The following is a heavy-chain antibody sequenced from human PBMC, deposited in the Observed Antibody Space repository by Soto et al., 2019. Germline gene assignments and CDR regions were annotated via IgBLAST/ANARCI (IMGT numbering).Heavy chain of an antibody. Sequence: EVQLLESGGDLVQPGGSLRLSCVASGFTFSSYTMTWVRQAPGKGLEWVSVIYSSDDSTYYADSVKGRFAISRDNSKNTLYLQMNSLRADDTAVYYCAKSPTMTTKVVDYWGQGTLVSGSS. CDR1: GFTFSSYT. CDR3: AKSPTMTTKVVDY. J-gene: IGHJ4*02. D-gene: IGHD4-17*01. V-gene: IGHV3-23*01. CDR2: IYSSDDST.